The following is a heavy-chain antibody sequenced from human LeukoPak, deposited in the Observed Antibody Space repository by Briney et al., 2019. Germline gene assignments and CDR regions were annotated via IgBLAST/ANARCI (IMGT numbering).Heavy chain of an antibody. CDR2: IYYSGSI. J-gene: IGHJ4*02. CDR1: GGTISSGTYY. CDR3: ARVGSLVQGAIDY. V-gene: IGHV4-39*06. Sequence: SETLSLTCTVSGGTISSGTYYWAWIRQTPGKGLEWIGTIYYSGSIYYNLSLKSRVTISIDTSRNQFPLQLSSVTAADTAVYSCARVGSLVQGAIDYWGQGIPVTVSS. D-gene: IGHD3-10*01.